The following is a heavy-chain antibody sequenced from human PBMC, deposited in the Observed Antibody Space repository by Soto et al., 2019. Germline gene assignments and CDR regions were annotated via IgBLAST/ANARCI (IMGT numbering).Heavy chain of an antibody. D-gene: IGHD3-3*01. V-gene: IGHV4-59*08. CDR3: ARRYSRRYDFWSGYFEGSRWFDP. CDR2: IYYSGST. CDR1: GGSISSYY. J-gene: IGHJ5*02. Sequence: SETLSLTCTVSGGSISSYYWSWIRQPPGKGLEWIGYIYYSGSTNYNPSLKSRVTISVDTSKNQFSLKLSSVTAADTAVYYCARRYSRRYDFWSGYFEGSRWFDPWGQGTLVTVSS.